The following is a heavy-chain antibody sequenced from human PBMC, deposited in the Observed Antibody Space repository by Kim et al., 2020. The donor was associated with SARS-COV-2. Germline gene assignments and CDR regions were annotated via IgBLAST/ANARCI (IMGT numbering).Heavy chain of an antibody. Sequence: SETLSLTCTVSGGSISSGGYYWSWIRQHPGKGLEWIGYIYYSGSTYYNPSLKSRVTISVDTSKNQFSLKLSSVTAADTAVYYCARGDLGDILTGYYLYYFDYWGQGTLVTVSS. CDR2: IYYSGST. CDR3: ARGDLGDILTGYYLYYFDY. D-gene: IGHD3-9*01. J-gene: IGHJ4*02. CDR1: GGSISSGGYY. V-gene: IGHV4-31*03.